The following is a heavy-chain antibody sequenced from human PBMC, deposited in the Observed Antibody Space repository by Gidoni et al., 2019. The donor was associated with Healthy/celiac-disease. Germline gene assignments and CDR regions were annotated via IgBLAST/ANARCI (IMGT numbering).Heavy chain of an antibody. D-gene: IGHD4-17*01. CDR2: ISSSSSYI. V-gene: IGHV3-21*01. CDR1: GLPFRSYS. J-gene: IGHJ4*02. CDR3: ARANDYGDYLFDY. Sequence: EVQLVASGGGLVKPGGSLSLACAASGLPFRSYSMNWVRQAPGKGLEWFSSISSSSSYIYYADSVKGRFTISRDNAKNSLYLQMNSLRAEDTAVYYCARANDYGDYLFDYWGQGTLVTVSS.